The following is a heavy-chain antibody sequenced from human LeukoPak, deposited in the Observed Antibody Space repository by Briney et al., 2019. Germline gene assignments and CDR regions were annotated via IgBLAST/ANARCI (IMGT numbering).Heavy chain of an antibody. CDR1: ELTFSSYD. Sequence: PGGSLRLSCVASELTFSSYDMSWVRQAPGKGLEWVSVIYSGGSTYYADSVKGRFTISRDNSKNTLYLQMNSLRAEDTAVYYCARDDHYDSSGSLAYWGQGTLVTVSS. J-gene: IGHJ4*02. D-gene: IGHD3-22*01. CDR3: ARDDHYDSSGSLAY. V-gene: IGHV3-53*01. CDR2: IYSGGST.